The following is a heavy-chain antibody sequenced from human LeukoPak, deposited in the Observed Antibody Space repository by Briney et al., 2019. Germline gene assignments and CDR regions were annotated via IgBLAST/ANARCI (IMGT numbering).Heavy chain of an antibody. CDR3: ARRKGWGSGSYYGVVRAQGAFDY. D-gene: IGHD3-10*01. V-gene: IGHV3-7*01. CDR2: IKQDGSEK. J-gene: IGHJ4*02. Sequence: GGSLRPSYAASGFTFSSYWMSWVRQAPGKGLEWVANIKQDGSEKYYVDSVKGRFTISRDNAKNSLYLQMNSLRAEDTAVYYCARRKGWGSGSYYGVVRAQGAFDYWGQGTLVTVSS. CDR1: GFTFSSYW.